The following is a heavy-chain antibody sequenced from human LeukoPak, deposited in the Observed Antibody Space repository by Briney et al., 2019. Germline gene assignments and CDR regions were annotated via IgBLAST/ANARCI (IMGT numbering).Heavy chain of an antibody. CDR3: ARPRDIVVVPAAMKRSPFDY. V-gene: IGHV3-30-3*01. D-gene: IGHD2-2*01. J-gene: IGHJ4*02. Sequence: GGSLRLSCAASGFTFSSYAMHWVRQAPGKGLEWVAVISYDGSNKYYADSVMGRFTISRDNSKNTLYLQMNSLRAEDTAVYYCARPRDIVVVPAAMKRSPFDYWGQGTLVTVSS. CDR1: GFTFSSYA. CDR2: ISYDGSNK.